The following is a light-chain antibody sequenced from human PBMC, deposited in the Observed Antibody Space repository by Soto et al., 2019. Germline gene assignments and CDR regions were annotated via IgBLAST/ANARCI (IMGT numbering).Light chain of an antibody. CDR3: QQYDSYSSGP. CDR2: DGS. Sequence: DIQMTQSPSTLSASVGDRVTITCRASQSISNWLAWYQQKPGKAPKLLIYDGSNLESGVPSRFSGSGSGTEFTLTISNLQPDDFATYYCQQYDSYSSGPFGQGTKVDIK. J-gene: IGKJ1*01. V-gene: IGKV1-5*01. CDR1: QSISNW.